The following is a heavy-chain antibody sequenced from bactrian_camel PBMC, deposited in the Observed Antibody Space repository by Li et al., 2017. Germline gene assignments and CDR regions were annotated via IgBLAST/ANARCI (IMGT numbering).Heavy chain of an antibody. D-gene: IGHD6*01. Sequence: HVQLVESGGGSVQPGGSLRLSCTASTITFKDDAMIWVRQAPGKGLEWISTIRNTGRTTYYADAVKGRFTISGDFAKNTLYLQLNSLKTEDTAMYYCARSFLSPSALVKSLFYGGSWYWGTTGARGPRSPSP. J-gene: IGHJ4*01. CDR2: IRNTGRTT. CDR3: ARSFLSPSALVKSLFYGGSWYWGTT. V-gene: IGHV3S1*01. CDR1: TITFKDDA.